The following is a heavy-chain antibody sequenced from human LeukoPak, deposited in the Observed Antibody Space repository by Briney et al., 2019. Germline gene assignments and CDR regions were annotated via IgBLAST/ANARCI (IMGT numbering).Heavy chain of an antibody. CDR1: GFTFSNYA. CDR3: AKDPYYYDTSGYNGDY. Sequence: PGGSLRLSCAASGFTFSNYAMSWVRQAPGKGLEWVSSISGSGGSTYYADSVKGRFTISRDNSKNTLFLQMNSLRAEDTAVYYCAKDPYYYDTSGYNGDYWGQGTLVTVPS. D-gene: IGHD3-22*01. CDR2: ISGSGGST. J-gene: IGHJ4*02. V-gene: IGHV3-23*01.